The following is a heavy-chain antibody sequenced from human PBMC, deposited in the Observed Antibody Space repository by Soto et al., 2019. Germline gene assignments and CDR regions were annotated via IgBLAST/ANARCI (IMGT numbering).Heavy chain of an antibody. CDR3: AKDDSFFGRRYVDF. Sequence: PGGSLRLSCAASGFTFSTHAVSWVRQPPGRGLEWVSAIVLSGDNTYYADSVKGRFTISRDNSQNTLYLQMDSLRAEDTAVYYCAKDDSFFGRRYVDFWGRGTLVTVSS. J-gene: IGHJ2*01. CDR2: IVLSGDNT. D-gene: IGHD5-18*01. CDR1: GFTFSTHA. V-gene: IGHV3-23*01.